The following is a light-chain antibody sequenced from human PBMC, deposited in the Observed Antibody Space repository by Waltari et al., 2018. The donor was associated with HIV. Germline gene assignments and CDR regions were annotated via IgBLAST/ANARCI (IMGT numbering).Light chain of an antibody. CDR3: QQYNSWPGT. CDR2: DAS. CDR1: QSVSSN. Sequence: EIVMTQSPATLSVSPGERATLSCRASQSVSSNLAWYQHKPGQAPRLLIYDASTRATGIPARFSCSGSGTEFTLTISSLQSEDFAVYYCQQYNSWPGTFGQGTKVEIK. J-gene: IGKJ1*01. V-gene: IGKV3-15*01.